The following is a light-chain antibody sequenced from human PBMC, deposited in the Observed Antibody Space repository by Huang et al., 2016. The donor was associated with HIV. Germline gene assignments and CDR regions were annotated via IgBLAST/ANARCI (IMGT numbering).Light chain of an antibody. J-gene: IGKJ4*01. CDR3: QQYSNWPLT. V-gene: IGKV3-15*01. CDR2: GAS. CDR1: QSVSSS. Sequence: EIVMTQSPATLSVSPGERATLSCRASQSVSSSLAWYQQEPGQAPMLLIYGASTRATGIPASFSGSGSGTEFTLTISSLQSEDFAVYYCQQYSNWPLTFGGGTKVEIK.